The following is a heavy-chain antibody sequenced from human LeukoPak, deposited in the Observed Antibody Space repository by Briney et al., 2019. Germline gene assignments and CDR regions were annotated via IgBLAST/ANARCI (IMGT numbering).Heavy chain of an antibody. CDR2: VNSGGSTT. V-gene: IGHV3-74*01. J-gene: IGHJ4*02. Sequence: GGSIRLSCAASGFPFSNYWVHWDRQAPGKGLVWVSRVNSGGSTTNYAHSVKGRFTISRDNAENTLYMRMNSLRAEDTAVYYCARDPHRSYWGQGTLASVSS. D-gene: IGHD3-16*02. CDR1: GFPFSNYW. CDR3: ARDPHRSY.